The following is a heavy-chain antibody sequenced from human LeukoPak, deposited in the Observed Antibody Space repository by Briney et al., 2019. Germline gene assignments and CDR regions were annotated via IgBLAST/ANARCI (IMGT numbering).Heavy chain of an antibody. CDR1: GGTFSSYA. J-gene: IGHJ6*02. D-gene: IGHD3-22*01. CDR3: ARLTHYYYDSSGYRYYYGMDV. V-gene: IGHV1-69*13. CDR2: IIAIFATA. Sequence: ASVKVSCKASGGTFSSYAISWVRQAPGQGLEWMGGIIAIFATANYAQKFQGRVTITADESTSTAYMELSSLRSEDTAVYYCARLTHYYYDSSGYRYYYGMDVWGQGTTVTVSS.